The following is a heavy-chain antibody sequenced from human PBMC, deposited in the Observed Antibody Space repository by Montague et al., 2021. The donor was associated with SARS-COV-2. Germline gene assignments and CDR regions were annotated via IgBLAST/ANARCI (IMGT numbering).Heavy chain of an antibody. CDR2: IFQSGTT. Sequence: SETLSLTCTVSGYSISDGYYWVWIRQPPGKGLEWIGNIFQSGTTXXNPSLERQSTMSVDTSKDQFSLKLSSVTAADTAVYYCAREHWENYYDFWSGTNLASDYPYYGMDVWGQGTTVTVSS. CDR1: GYSISDGYY. V-gene: IGHV4-38-2*02. D-gene: IGHD3-3*01. J-gene: IGHJ6*02. CDR3: AREHWENYYDFWSGTNLASDYPYYGMDV.